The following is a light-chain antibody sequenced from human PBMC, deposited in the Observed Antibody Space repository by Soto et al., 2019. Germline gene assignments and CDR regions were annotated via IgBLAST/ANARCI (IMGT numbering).Light chain of an antibody. CDR1: QGIISA. Sequence: AIQLPQSPSSLSASVGDRVTITCRASQGIISALAWYQQKPGKAPKLLIYDASSLESGVPSRFSGSGSGTDFTLTISSLQPEDFATYYCQQFNNYTFGGGTKVEIK. J-gene: IGKJ4*02. CDR2: DAS. CDR3: QQFNNYT. V-gene: IGKV1D-13*01.